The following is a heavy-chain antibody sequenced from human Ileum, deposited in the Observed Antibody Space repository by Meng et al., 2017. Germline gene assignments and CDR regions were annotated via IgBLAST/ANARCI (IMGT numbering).Heavy chain of an antibody. CDR3: VGVEDLYYYYGMDV. J-gene: IGHJ6*02. CDR2: ISSSSSYI. D-gene: IGHD3-10*01. CDR1: GFTFSSYS. V-gene: IGHV3-21*01. Sequence: GESLKISCAASGFTFSSYSMNWVRQAPGKGLEWVSSISSSSSYIYYADSVKGRFTISRDNAKNSLYLQMNSLRAEDTAVYYCVGVEDLYYYYGMDVWGQGTTVTVSS.